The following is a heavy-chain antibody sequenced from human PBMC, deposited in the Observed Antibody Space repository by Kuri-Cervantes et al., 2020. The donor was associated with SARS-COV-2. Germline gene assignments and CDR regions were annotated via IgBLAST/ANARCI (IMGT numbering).Heavy chain of an antibody. Sequence: GSLRLSCTVSGGSISSYYWSWIRQPPGKGLEWIGYIYYSGSTNYNPSLKSRVTISVDTSKNQFSLKLNSVTAADTAVYYCAREQLGTYSYYYGMDVWGQGTTVTVSS. CDR2: IYYSGST. CDR1: GGSISSYY. D-gene: IGHD6-6*01. V-gene: IGHV4-59*08. J-gene: IGHJ6*02. CDR3: AREQLGTYSYYYGMDV.